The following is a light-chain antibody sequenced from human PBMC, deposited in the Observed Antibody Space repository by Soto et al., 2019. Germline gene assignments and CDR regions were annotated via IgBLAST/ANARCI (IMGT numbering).Light chain of an antibody. Sequence: QAVVTXPPSXXXXXXQRVTISCSGXXXNIGSNTVNWYQQLPGTAPTLLIYSNNQRPSGVPDRFSGSKSGTSASLAVNGLQSGDEADYYCAAWDDSLNGPLFGGGTKLTVL. J-gene: IGLJ3*02. CDR1: XXNIGSNT. CDR3: AAWDDSLNGPL. CDR2: SNN. V-gene: IGLV1-44*01.